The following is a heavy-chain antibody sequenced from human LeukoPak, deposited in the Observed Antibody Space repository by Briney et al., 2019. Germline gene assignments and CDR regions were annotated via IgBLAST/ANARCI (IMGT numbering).Heavy chain of an antibody. J-gene: IGHJ4*02. V-gene: IGHV7-4-1*02. CDR2: IHTNTGNP. Sequence: ASVKVSCKASGYMFTNYALNWVRQAPGQGPEWMGWIHTNTGNPTYAQGSTGRFVFSLDTSVSTAYLQISSLKAEDTAVYYCARGDSSGYWDYWGQGTLVTVSS. D-gene: IGHD3-22*01. CDR3: ARGDSSGYWDY. CDR1: GYMFTNYA.